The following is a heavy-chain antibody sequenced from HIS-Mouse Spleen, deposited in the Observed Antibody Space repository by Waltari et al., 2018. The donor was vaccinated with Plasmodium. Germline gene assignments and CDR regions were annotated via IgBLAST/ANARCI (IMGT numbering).Heavy chain of an antibody. V-gene: IGHV4-39*01. CDR1: GGSISSSSYY. CDR3: ARRGGSYYYFDY. J-gene: IGHJ4*02. Sequence: QLQLQESGPGLVKPSETLSLTCTVSGGSISSSSYYWGWIRQPPGKGLEWIGSIYYSGSTYYHPSLKSRVTISVDTSKNQFSLKLSSGTAADTAVYYCARRGGSYYYFDYWGQGTLVTVSS. CDR2: IYYSGST. D-gene: IGHD1-26*01.